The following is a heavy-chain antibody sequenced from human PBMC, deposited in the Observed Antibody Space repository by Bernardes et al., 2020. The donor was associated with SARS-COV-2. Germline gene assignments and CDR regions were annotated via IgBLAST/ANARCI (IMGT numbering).Heavy chain of an antibody. D-gene: IGHD4-17*01. CDR3: AREYDSGDKIDS. J-gene: IGHJ4*02. Sequence: GGSLRLSCAASGFIYSDCCMHWVRQAPGKGLEWVARIKEDGSETYYLDAVKGRFTISRDNARNSRFLQMNSLRTDDTAMYYCAREYDSGDKIDSWGQGTLVTVSS. CDR2: IKEDGSET. CDR1: GFIYSDCC. V-gene: IGHV3-7*01.